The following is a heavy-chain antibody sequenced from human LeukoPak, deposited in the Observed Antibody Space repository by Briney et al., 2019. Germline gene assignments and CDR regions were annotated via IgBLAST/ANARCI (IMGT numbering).Heavy chain of an antibody. CDR3: TSDLLEFGDYGGNLSDY. V-gene: IGHV3-73*01. CDR2: IRSKANSYAT. Sequence: GGSLRLSCAASGFTFSGSAMHWVRQASGEGLEWVGRIRSKANSYATAYAASVKGRFTISRDASKNTAYLQMNSLKTEDTAVYYCTSDLLEFGDYGGNLSDYWGQGTLVTVSS. CDR1: GFTFSGSA. D-gene: IGHD4-23*01. J-gene: IGHJ4*02.